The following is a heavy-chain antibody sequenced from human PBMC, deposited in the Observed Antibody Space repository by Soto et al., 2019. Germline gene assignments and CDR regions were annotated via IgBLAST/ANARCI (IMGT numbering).Heavy chain of an antibody. D-gene: IGHD4-17*01. CDR1: GYTFTSYG. V-gene: IGHV1-18*01. CDR2: ISAYNGNT. CDR3: ARGGPDYGDYVRFDP. Sequence: GASVKVSCKASGYTFTSYGISWVRQAPGQGLEWMGWISAYNGNTNYAQKLQGRVTMTTDTSTSTAYMELGSLRSDDTAVYYCARGGPDYGDYVRFDPWGQGTLVTVSS. J-gene: IGHJ5*02.